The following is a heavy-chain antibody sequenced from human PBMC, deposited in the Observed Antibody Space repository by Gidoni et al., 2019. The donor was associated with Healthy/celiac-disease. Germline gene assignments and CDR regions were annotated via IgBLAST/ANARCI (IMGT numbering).Heavy chain of an antibody. CDR2: ISSSGSTI. CDR1: GFTFSDYY. J-gene: IGHJ2*01. Sequence: QVQLVESGGGLVKPGGSLRLSCAASGFTFSDYYMSWIRQAPGKGLEWFSYISSSGSTIYYADSVKGRFTISRDNAKNSLYLQMNSLRAEDTAVYYCARVRVGAVIPYDAKRWYFDLWGRGTLVTVSS. D-gene: IGHD1-26*01. V-gene: IGHV3-11*01. CDR3: ARVRVGAVIPYDAKRWYFDL.